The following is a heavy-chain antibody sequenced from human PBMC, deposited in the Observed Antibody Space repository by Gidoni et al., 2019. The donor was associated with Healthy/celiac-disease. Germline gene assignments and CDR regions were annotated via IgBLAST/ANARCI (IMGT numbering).Heavy chain of an antibody. Sequence: EVQLLESGGGLVQPGGSLRPSCAASGFTFSSYAMSWVRQAPGKGLEWVSAISGSGGSTYYADSVKGRFTISRDNSKNTLYLQMNSLRAEDTAVYYCAKDWAVALDAFDIWGQGTMVTVSS. V-gene: IGHV3-23*01. CDR2: ISGSGGST. D-gene: IGHD6-19*01. CDR1: GFTFSSYA. CDR3: AKDWAVALDAFDI. J-gene: IGHJ3*02.